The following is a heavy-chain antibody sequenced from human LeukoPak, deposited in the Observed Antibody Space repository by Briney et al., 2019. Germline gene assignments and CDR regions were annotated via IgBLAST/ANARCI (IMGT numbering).Heavy chain of an antibody. D-gene: IGHD5-24*01. V-gene: IGHV1-69*05. Sequence: ASVKVSCKASGGTFSSYAISWVRQAPGQGLEWMGGISPIFGTANYAQKFQGRVTITTDESTSTAYMELSSLRSEDTAVYYCATGRWLQLGYYYYYMDVWGKGTTVTVSS. CDR1: GGTFSSYA. CDR3: ATGRWLQLGYYYYYMDV. J-gene: IGHJ6*03. CDR2: ISPIFGTA.